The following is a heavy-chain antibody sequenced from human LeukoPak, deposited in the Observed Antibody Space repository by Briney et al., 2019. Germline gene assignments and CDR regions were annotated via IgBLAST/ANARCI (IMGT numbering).Heavy chain of an antibody. J-gene: IGHJ3*02. V-gene: IGHV3-7*01. CDR3: ARGALSAFDI. Sequence: GGSLRLSCAASGFTFSSYSMNWVRQAPGKGLEWVANIKADGSEKYYVDSVKGRFTISRDNAKNSLYLQMNSLRAEDTAVYYCARGALSAFDIWGQGTMVTVSS. CDR2: IKADGSEK. CDR1: GFTFSSYS.